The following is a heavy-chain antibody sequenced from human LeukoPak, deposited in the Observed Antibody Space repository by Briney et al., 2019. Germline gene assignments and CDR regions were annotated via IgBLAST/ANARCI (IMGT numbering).Heavy chain of an antibody. CDR3: ARAYYDFWSGHSWFDP. CDR1: GFTFSSYW. V-gene: IGHV3-74*01. Sequence: PGGSLRLSCAASGFTFSSYWMHWVRPVPGKGLVWVSRINSDGSSTSYADSVKGRFTISRDNAKNTLYLQMNSLRAEDTAVYYCARAYYDFWSGHSWFDPWGQGTLVTVSS. D-gene: IGHD3-3*01. CDR2: INSDGSST. J-gene: IGHJ5*02.